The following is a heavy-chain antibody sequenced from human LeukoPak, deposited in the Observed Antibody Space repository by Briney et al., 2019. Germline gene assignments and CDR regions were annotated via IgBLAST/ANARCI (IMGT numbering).Heavy chain of an antibody. J-gene: IGHJ4*02. V-gene: IGHV4-31*03. Sequence: SETLSLTCTVSGGSISSGGYYWSWIRQHPGKGLEWIGYIYYSGSAYYNPSLKSRVTISVDTSKNQFSLKLSSVTAADTAVYYCAREKYSYGFDYWGQGTLVTVSS. D-gene: IGHD5-18*01. CDR2: IYYSGSA. CDR1: GGSISSGGYY. CDR3: AREKYSYGFDY.